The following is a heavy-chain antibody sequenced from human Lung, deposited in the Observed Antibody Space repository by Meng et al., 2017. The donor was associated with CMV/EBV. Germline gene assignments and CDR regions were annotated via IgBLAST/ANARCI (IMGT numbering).Heavy chain of an antibody. Sequence: GGSLRLXCAASGFTFSSYSMNWVPQAPGKGLEWVSSISSSSSYIYYADSVKGRFTISRDNSKNTRYLQMNSLRAEDTAVYYCASTPQRRTTYNDYWGQGTXVTVSS. CDR1: GFTFSSYS. V-gene: IGHV3-21*04. CDR2: ISSSSSYI. D-gene: IGHD2/OR15-2a*01. J-gene: IGHJ4*02. CDR3: ASTPQRRTTYNDY.